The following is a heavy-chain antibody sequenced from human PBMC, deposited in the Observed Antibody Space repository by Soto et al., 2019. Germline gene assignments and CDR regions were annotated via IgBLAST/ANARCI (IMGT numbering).Heavy chain of an antibody. D-gene: IGHD3-22*01. Sequence: ASVKVSCKASGGTFSSYAISWVRQAPGQGLEWMGGIIPIFGTANYAQKFQGRVTITADESPSTAHMELSSLRSEDTAVYYCARRGIDDSSGYYYADDAFDIWGQGTMVTVSS. CDR2: IIPIFGTA. CDR1: GGTFSSYA. CDR3: ARRGIDDSSGYYYADDAFDI. J-gene: IGHJ3*02. V-gene: IGHV1-69*13.